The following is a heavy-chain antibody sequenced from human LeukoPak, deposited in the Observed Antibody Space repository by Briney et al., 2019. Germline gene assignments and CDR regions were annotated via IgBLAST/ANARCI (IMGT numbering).Heavy chain of an antibody. Sequence: GASVKVSCKASGYSFTSFAVIWVRQAPGQGLEWMGWINTNTGHPTYAQGSRGRFVFSLDTSVSTAYLQISSLKTDDTAVYYCARLRTTVFDPWGQGTLVTVSS. CDR1: GYSFTSFA. V-gene: IGHV7-4-1*02. D-gene: IGHD4-17*01. CDR2: INTNTGHP. J-gene: IGHJ5*02. CDR3: ARLRTTVFDP.